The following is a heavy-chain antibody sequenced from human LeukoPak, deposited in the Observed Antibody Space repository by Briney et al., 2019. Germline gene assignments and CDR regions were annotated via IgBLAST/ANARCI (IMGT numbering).Heavy chain of an antibody. CDR3: ARGTYDFWSGYLSY. CDR1: GFTFSSYG. V-gene: IGHV3-48*04. Sequence: PGGSLRLSCAASGFTFSSYGMHWVRQAPGEGLEWISYINSGSSIIYYRDSVKGRFTISRDNANNSLYLQMNSLRVEDTAVYYCARGTYDFWSGYLSYWGQGVLVTVSS. D-gene: IGHD3-3*01. J-gene: IGHJ4*02. CDR2: INSGSSII.